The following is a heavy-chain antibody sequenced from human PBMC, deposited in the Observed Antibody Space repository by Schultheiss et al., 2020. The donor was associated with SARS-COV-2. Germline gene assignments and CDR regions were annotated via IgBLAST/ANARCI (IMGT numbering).Heavy chain of an antibody. Sequence: GGSLRLSCAASGFTFSSYAMNWVRQAPGKGLEWVGRIKSKTDGGTTDYAAPVKGRFTISRDNAKNTLFLQLNSLKTEDTAVYYCTTLTMLRRDHSDYWGQGTLVTVSS. CDR1: GFTFSSYA. J-gene: IGHJ4*02. D-gene: IGHD3-10*01. CDR2: IKSKTDGGTT. V-gene: IGHV3-15*07. CDR3: TTLTMLRRDHSDY.